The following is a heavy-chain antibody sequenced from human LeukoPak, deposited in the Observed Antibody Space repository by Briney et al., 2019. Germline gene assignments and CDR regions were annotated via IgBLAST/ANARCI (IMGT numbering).Heavy chain of an antibody. V-gene: IGHV4-30-4*01. CDR3: ARDRYFIGFDY. CDR2: IFYSGNT. J-gene: IGHJ4*02. Sequence: TSETLSLTCTVSGGSISSGDYYWSWIRQPPGKGLQWIGYIFYSGNTNYNPSLKSRVTISVDTSKNQFSLKRNSVTAEDPAVYYCARDRYFIGFDYWGQGTLVTVSS. CDR1: GGSISSGDYY. D-gene: IGHD3-9*01.